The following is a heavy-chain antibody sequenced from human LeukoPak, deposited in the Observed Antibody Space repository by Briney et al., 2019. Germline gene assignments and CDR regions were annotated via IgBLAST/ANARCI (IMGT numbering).Heavy chain of an antibody. D-gene: IGHD6-13*01. CDR2: IGACNGNT. J-gene: IGHJ4*02. CDR1: GYTFTSFG. V-gene: IGHV1-18*01. CDR3: ARDQMNIAAAGAYFDY. Sequence: ASVKVSCKASGYTFTSFGISWVRQAPGQGLEWMGWIGACNGNTKYGQKLQGRVTMTTDTSTSTAYMELRSLRSDDAAVYYCARDQMNIAAAGAYFDYWGQGTLVTVSS.